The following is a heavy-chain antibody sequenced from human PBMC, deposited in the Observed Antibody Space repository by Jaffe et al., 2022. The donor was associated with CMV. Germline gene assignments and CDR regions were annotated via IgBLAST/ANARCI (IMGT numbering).Heavy chain of an antibody. CDR1: GFTFSSYA. CDR3: AKDVWDIVVVPAAINGYNWFDP. CDR2: ISGSGGST. Sequence: EVQLLESGGGLVQPGGSLRLSCAASGFTFSSYAMSWVRQAPGKGLEWVSAISGSGGSTYYADSVKGRFTISRDNSKNTLYLQMNSLRAEDTAVYYCAKDVWDIVVVPAAINGYNWFDPWGQGTLVTVSS. V-gene: IGHV3-23*01. D-gene: IGHD2-2*01. J-gene: IGHJ5*02.